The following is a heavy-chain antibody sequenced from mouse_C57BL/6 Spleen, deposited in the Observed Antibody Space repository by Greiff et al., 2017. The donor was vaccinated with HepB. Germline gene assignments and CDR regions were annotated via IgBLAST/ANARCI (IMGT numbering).Heavy chain of an antibody. D-gene: IGHD4-1*01. CDR1: GYSITSGYY. V-gene: IGHV3-6*01. Sequence: EVQLHESGPGLVKPSQSLSLTCSVTGYSITSGYYWNWIRQFPGNKLEWMGYISYDGSNNYNPSLKNRISITRDTSKNQFFLKLNSVTTEDTATYYCARGNWDGPWFAYWGQGTLVTVSA. CDR3: ARGNWDGPWFAY. J-gene: IGHJ3*01. CDR2: ISYDGSN.